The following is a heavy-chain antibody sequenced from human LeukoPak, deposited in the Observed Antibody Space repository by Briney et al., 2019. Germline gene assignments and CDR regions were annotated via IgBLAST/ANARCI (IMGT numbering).Heavy chain of an antibody. D-gene: IGHD1-26*01. CDR2: ISITEST. Sequence: SETLSLTCAVSGGSISSGSYYWTWIRQPAGKGLEWIGRISITESTYYNPSLKSRVTISVDTSKNQFSLKLSSVTAADTAVYYCARGLGTTSPVDYWGQGTLVTVSS. CDR1: GGSISSGSYY. J-gene: IGHJ4*02. CDR3: ARGLGTTSPVDY. V-gene: IGHV4-61*02.